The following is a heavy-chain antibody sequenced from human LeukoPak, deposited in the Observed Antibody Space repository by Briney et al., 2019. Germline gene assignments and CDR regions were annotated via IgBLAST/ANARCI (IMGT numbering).Heavy chain of an antibody. D-gene: IGHD3-10*01. CDR2: IYHSGST. V-gene: IGHV4-38-2*02. J-gene: IGHJ5*02. Sequence: PSETLSLTCTVSGYSISSGYYWGWIRQPPGEGLEWIGNIYHSGSTYYNPSLKSRVTISVDTSKNQFSLKLSSVSAADTAVYYCARDFRSYGSGRLKAPDWFDLWGQGTLVTVSS. CDR1: GYSISSGYY. CDR3: ARDFRSYGSGRLKAPDWFDL.